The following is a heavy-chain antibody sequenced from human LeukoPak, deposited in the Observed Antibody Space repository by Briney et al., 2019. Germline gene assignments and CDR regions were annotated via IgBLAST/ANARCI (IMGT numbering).Heavy chain of an antibody. CDR3: ARGYSYDFWRGYYRGHNWFDP. CDR1: GYTFTSYD. Sequence: EASVKVSCNASGYTFTSYDINWVRQATGQGLEWMGWMNPNSGNTGYAQKFPGRVTMTTNTSISTAYMELSSLRSEDTAVYYCARGYSYDFWRGYYRGHNWFDPWGQGTLVTVSS. D-gene: IGHD3-3*01. V-gene: IGHV1-8*01. CDR2: MNPNSGNT. J-gene: IGHJ5*02.